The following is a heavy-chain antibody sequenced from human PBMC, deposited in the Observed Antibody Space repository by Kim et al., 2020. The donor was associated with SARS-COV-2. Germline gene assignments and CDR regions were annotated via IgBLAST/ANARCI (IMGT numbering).Heavy chain of an antibody. D-gene: IGHD3-22*01. V-gene: IGHV1-69*13. CDR3: ARGYYYDSSGYSNTPYYFDY. J-gene: IGHJ4*02. CDR1: GGTFSSYA. Sequence: SVKVSCKASGGTFSSYAISWVRQASGQGLEWMGGIIPIFGTANYAQKFQGRVTITADESTSTAYMELSSLRSEDTAVYYCARGYYYDSSGYSNTPYYFDYWGQGTLVTVAS. CDR2: IIPIFGTA.